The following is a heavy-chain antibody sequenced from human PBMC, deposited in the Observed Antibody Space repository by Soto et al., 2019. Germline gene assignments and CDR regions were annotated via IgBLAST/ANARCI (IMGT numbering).Heavy chain of an antibody. CDR1: GGTFSSYA. Sequence: QVQLVQSGAEVKKPGSSVKVSCKASGGTFSSYAISWVRQAPGQGLEWRGGIIPIFGTANYAQKFQGRVTITADESTSTAYMALSSLRSEETAVYYCAREPYCGGDCLSYVDYWGQGTLVTVSS. V-gene: IGHV1-69*01. CDR2: IIPIFGTA. CDR3: AREPYCGGDCLSYVDY. D-gene: IGHD2-21*02. J-gene: IGHJ4*02.